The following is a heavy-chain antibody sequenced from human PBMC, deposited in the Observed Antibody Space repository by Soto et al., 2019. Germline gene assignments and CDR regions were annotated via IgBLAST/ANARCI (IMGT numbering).Heavy chain of an antibody. CDR3: ARGVHDIAAAGYGMDV. CDR2: INPNSGGT. D-gene: IGHD6-13*01. Sequence: VASVKVSCKASGYTFTGYYMHWVRQAPGQGLEWMGWINPNSGGTNYAQKFQGWVTMTRDTSISTAYMELSRLRSDDTAVYYCARGVHDIAAAGYGMDVWGQGTTVTVSS. V-gene: IGHV1-2*04. J-gene: IGHJ6*02. CDR1: GYTFTGYY.